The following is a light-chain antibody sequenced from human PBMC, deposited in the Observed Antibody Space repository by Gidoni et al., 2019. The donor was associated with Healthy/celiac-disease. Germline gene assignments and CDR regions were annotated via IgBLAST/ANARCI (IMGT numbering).Light chain of an antibody. CDR3: CSYAGSSTYV. CDR2: EVS. J-gene: IGLJ1*01. V-gene: IGLV2-23*02. Sequence: QSALTPPASVSGSPGQSITISCTGTSSDVGSYNLVSWYQQHPGKAHKLRIYEVSKRPSGVSNRFSGSKSGNTASLTISGLQAEDEADYYCCSYAGSSTYVFGTGTKVTVL. CDR1: SSDVGSYNL.